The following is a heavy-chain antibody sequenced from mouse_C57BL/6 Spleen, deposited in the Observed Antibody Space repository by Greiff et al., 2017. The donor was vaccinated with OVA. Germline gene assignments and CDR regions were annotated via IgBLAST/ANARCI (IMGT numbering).Heavy chain of an antibody. V-gene: IGHV1-54*01. Sequence: QVHVKQSGAELVRPGTSVKVSCKASGYAFTNYLIEWVKQRPGQGLEWIGVINPGSGGTNYNEKFKGKATLTADKSSSTAYMQLSSLTSEDSAVYFCARESVVAHNDAMDYWGQGTSVTVSS. CDR2: INPGSGGT. CDR1: GYAFTNYL. J-gene: IGHJ4*01. D-gene: IGHD1-1*01. CDR3: ARESVVAHNDAMDY.